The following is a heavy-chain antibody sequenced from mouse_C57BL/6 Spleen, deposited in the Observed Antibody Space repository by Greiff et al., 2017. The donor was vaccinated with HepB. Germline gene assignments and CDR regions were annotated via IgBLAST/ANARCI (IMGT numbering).Heavy chain of an antibody. D-gene: IGHD2-2*01. J-gene: IGHJ2*01. V-gene: IGHV3-6*01. CDR1: GYSITSGYY. CDR2: ISYDGSN. Sequence: EVHLVESGPGLVKPSQSLSLTCSVTGYSITSGYYWNWIRQFPGNKLEWMGYISYDGSNNYNPSLKNRISITRDTSKNQFFLKLNSVTTEDTATYYCARAIYGYDGYWGQGTTLTVSS. CDR3: ARAIYGYDGY.